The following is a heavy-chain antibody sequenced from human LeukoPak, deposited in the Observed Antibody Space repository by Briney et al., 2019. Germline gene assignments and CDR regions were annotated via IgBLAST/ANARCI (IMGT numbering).Heavy chain of an antibody. Sequence: PGGSLRLSCAASGFTFSTYAMHWVRQAPGKGLEWVAVISYAGSKKHYADSVKGRFTISRDNAKNSLYLQMNSLRAEDTAVYYCARDLRHVLLWFGETSPPTNWFDPWGQGTLVTVSS. J-gene: IGHJ5*02. V-gene: IGHV3-30*04. CDR1: GFTFSTYA. CDR3: ARDLRHVLLWFGETSPPTNWFDP. CDR2: ISYAGSKK. D-gene: IGHD3-10*01.